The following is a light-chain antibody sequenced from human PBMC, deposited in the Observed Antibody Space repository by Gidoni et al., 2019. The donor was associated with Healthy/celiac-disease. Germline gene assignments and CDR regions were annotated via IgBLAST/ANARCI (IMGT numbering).Light chain of an antibody. CDR1: ALPKQY. Sequence: SYELTQPHSVSVSPGQTARITCSGDALPKQYAYWYQQKPGQAPVLVIYKDSERPSGIPERFSGSSSGTTVTLTISGVQAEDEADYYCQSADSSGIVVFGGGTKLTVL. CDR3: QSADSSGIVV. J-gene: IGLJ2*01. V-gene: IGLV3-25*03. CDR2: KDS.